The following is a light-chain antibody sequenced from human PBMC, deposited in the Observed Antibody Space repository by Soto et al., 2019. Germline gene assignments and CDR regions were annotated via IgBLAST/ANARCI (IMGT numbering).Light chain of an antibody. J-gene: IGKJ1*01. CDR2: GAS. Sequence: EIVLTQSPGTLSLSPGERATLSCRASQSVSKYLAWYQQRPGRAPRVLIYGASSRDTGIPDRFSGSGSGTDFTLTISRLEPEDFAVYYCHQYATSPWTLGQGTKVEIK. CDR1: QSVSKY. V-gene: IGKV3-20*01. CDR3: HQYATSPWT.